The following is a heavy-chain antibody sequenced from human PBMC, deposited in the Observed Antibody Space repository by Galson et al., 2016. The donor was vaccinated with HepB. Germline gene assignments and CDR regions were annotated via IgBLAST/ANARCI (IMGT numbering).Heavy chain of an antibody. V-gene: IGHV4-31*03. CDR2: IYYSGNT. CDR3: AWCSSYYGSCDSHLRPGRLDY. CDR1: GGSISSGGYY. Sequence: TLSLTCTVSGGSISSGGYYWTWVRQHPGKGLECLGYIYYSGNTYYNPSLKSRLSISVETSKNQLSLKLKSVTAADTAVYYCAWCSSYYGSCDSHLRPGRLDYAGQGALGTVSS. J-gene: IGHJ4*02. D-gene: IGHD3-22*01.